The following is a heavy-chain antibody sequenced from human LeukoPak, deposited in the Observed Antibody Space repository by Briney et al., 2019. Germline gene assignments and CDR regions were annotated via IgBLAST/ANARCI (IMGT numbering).Heavy chain of an antibody. V-gene: IGHV3-21*01. CDR2: ISSSSSYI. CDR3: AREGDVGAFDI. J-gene: IGHJ3*02. Sequence: PGGSLRLSCAASGFTFSSYAMSWVRQAPGKGLEWVSSISSSSSYIYYADSVKGRFTISRDNAKNSLYLQMNSLRAEDTAVYYCAREGDVGAFDIWGQGQWSPSLQ. CDR1: GFTFSSYA. D-gene: IGHD1-26*01.